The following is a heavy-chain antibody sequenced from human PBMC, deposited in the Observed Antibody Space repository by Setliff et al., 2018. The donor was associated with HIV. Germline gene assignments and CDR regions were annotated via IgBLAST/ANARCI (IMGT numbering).Heavy chain of an antibody. V-gene: IGHV1-69*05. Sequence: SVKVSCKASGGSFTSFAISWVRQAPGQGLEWMGGSIPIYGTPNYAQTFQGRITISTDASTSTAYMELNSLRSEDTAVYYCARNDASGSYYRLDYWGQGTLVTVSS. D-gene: IGHD3-10*01. CDR2: SIPIYGTP. CDR1: GGSFTSFA. J-gene: IGHJ4*02. CDR3: ARNDASGSYYRLDY.